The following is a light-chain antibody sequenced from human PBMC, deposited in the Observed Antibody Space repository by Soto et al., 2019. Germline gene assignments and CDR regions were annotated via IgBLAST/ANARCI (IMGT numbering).Light chain of an antibody. V-gene: IGLV3-25*02. CDR1: ALPKQY. Sequence: SYELTQPPSVSVSPGQTARITCPGDALPKQYAYWYQQKPGQAPVLVIYKDSERPSGIPERFSGSSSGTTATLTISGVQAEDEADYYCQSADSSGTYVFGTGTKVTVL. CDR3: QSADSSGTYV. J-gene: IGLJ1*01. CDR2: KDS.